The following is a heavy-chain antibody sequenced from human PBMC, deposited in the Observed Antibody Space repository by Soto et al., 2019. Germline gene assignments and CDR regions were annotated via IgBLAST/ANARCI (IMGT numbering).Heavy chain of an antibody. CDR1: GFTFSSYW. J-gene: IGHJ6*03. V-gene: IGHV3-7*01. CDR2: IKQDGSEK. D-gene: IGHD2-2*01. Sequence: GGSLRLSCAASGFTFSSYWMSWVRQAPGKGLEWVANIKQDGSEKYYVDSVKGRFTISRDNAKDSLYLQMNSLRAEDTAVYYCARDIVVVPAAMEYYYYYYMDVWGKGTTVTVSS. CDR3: ARDIVVVPAAMEYYYYYYMDV.